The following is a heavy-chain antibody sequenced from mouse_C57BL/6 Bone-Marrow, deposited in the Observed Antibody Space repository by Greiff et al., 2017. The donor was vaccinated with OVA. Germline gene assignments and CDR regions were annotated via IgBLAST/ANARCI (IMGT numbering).Heavy chain of an antibody. D-gene: IGHD2-3*01. J-gene: IGHJ3*01. CDR3: ARDGYYPY. CDR1: GYAFSSYW. Sequence: VKLMESGAELVKPGASVKISCKASGYAFSSYWMNWVKQRPGKGLEWIGQIYPGDGDTNYNGKFKGKATLTADKSSSTAYMQLSSLTSEDSAVYFCARDGYYPYWGQGTLVTVSA. CDR2: IYPGDGDT. V-gene: IGHV1-80*01.